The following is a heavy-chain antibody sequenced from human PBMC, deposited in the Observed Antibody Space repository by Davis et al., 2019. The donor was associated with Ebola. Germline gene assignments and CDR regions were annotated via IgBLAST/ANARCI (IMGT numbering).Heavy chain of an antibody. CDR1: GGTFSSYA. V-gene: IGHV1-69*13. CDR2: IIPIFGTA. Sequence: AASVKVSCKASGGTFSSYAISWVRQAPGQGLEWMGGIIPIFGTANYAQKFQGRVTITADESTSTAYMELSSLRSEDTAVYYCARGGDDFWSGYSYYYYGMDVWGQGTTVTVSS. CDR3: ARGGDDFWSGYSYYYYGMDV. D-gene: IGHD3-3*01. J-gene: IGHJ6*02.